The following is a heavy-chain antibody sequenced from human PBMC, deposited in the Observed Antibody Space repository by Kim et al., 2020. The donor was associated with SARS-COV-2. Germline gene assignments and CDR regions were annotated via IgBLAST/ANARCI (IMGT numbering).Heavy chain of an antibody. Sequence: GGSLRLSCEASGFTFSSYWMNWVRQGPGKGLVWVSRITSDGSATNYADSVKGRFTISRDNAKNTLHLQLNSLGVEDTAIYYCARGSFQQGFDPWGQGTLVTASS. CDR3: ARGSFQQGFDP. D-gene: IGHD2-15*01. CDR1: GFTFSSYW. J-gene: IGHJ5*02. CDR2: ITSDGSAT. V-gene: IGHV3-74*01.